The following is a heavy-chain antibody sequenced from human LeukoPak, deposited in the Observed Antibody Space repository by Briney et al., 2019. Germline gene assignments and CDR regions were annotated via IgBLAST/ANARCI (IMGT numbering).Heavy chain of an antibody. CDR2: IYYSGST. Sequence: PSETLSLTCTVSGGSIRSYYWSWIRQPPGKGLEWIGYIYYSGSTNYNPSLKSRVTISVDTSKNQFSLKLSSVTAADTAVYYCARDLGYSYGHANYFDYWGQGTLVTVSS. V-gene: IGHV4-59*01. J-gene: IGHJ4*02. CDR1: GGSIRSYY. D-gene: IGHD5-18*01. CDR3: ARDLGYSYGHANYFDY.